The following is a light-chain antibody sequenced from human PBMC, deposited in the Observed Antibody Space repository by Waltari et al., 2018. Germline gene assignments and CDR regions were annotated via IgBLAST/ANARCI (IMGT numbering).Light chain of an antibody. CDR3: QQYNNWPPRRT. J-gene: IGKJ1*01. V-gene: IGKV3-15*01. Sequence: EIVMTQSPATLSVSPGERATLSCRASQSVSSNLAWYQQKPGQAPRLLIYGASTSATGIPARFSGSGSGTEFTLTISSMQSEDFAVYYCQQYNNWPPRRTFGQGNKVEIK. CDR2: GAS. CDR1: QSVSSN.